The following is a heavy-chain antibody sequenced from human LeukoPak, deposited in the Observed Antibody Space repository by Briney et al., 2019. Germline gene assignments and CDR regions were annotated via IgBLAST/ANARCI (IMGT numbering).Heavy chain of an antibody. D-gene: IGHD3-22*01. CDR2: ISYDGSNK. CDR3: TREQDREAAATIVGDY. J-gene: IGHJ4*02. CDR1: GFTFSSYA. V-gene: IGHV3-30*04. Sequence: QAGGSLRLSCAASGFTFSSYAMHWVRQAPGKGLEWVAVISYDGSNKYYADSVKGRFTISRDNARNSLYLEMNSLRAEDTAVYYCTREQDREAAATIVGDYWGQGTLVTVSS.